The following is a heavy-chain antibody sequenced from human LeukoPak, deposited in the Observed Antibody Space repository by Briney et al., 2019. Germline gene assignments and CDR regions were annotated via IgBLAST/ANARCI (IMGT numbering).Heavy chain of an antibody. CDR2: FSAYNGNT. J-gene: IGHJ4*02. CDR3: ARAAAAGTLPPFDY. CDR1: GYTFTSYG. V-gene: IGHV1-18*01. Sequence: ASVKVSCKASGYTFTSYGISWVRQAPGQGLEWMGWFSAYNGNTNYAQKLQGRVTMTTDTSTSTAYMELRSLRSDDTAVYYCARAAAAGTLPPFDYWGQGTLVTVSS. D-gene: IGHD6-13*01.